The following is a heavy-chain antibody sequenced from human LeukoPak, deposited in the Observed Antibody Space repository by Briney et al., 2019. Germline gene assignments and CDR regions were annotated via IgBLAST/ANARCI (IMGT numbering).Heavy chain of an antibody. CDR2: MHYSGSS. D-gene: IGHD5-18*01. Sequence: PSETLSLTCTVSGDSISSYYCSWIRQSPGKGLEWIGYMHYSGSSDYNPSLRSRVTISVDTSKNQFSLNLRSVTAAGTAVYYCARRRGSGTQLWKYDAFDIWGRGTLVTVSS. J-gene: IGHJ3*02. CDR1: GDSISSYY. CDR3: ARRRGSGTQLWKYDAFDI. V-gene: IGHV4-59*01.